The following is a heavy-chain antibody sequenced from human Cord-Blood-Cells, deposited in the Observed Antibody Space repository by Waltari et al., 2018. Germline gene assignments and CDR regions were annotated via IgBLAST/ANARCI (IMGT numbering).Heavy chain of an antibody. D-gene: IGHD6-13*01. CDR2: INSDGSST. Sequence: EVQLVESGGGLVQPGGSLRLSCAASGFTFSSYWMPWVRQAPGKGLVWVSRINSDGSSTSYADSVKGRFTISRDNAKNTLYLQMNSLRAEDTAVYYCARDRGAAAGTRNAFDIWGQGTMVTVSS. J-gene: IGHJ3*02. CDR1: GFTFSSYW. CDR3: ARDRGAAAGTRNAFDI. V-gene: IGHV3-74*01.